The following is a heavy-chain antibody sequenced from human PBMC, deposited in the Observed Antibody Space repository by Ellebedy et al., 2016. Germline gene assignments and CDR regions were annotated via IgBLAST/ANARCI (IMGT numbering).Heavy chain of an antibody. CDR1: GESFSGFY. CDR2: INHSGST. CDR3: ARRKWFGESLHWNFDL. V-gene: IGHV4-34*01. J-gene: IGHJ2*01. Sequence: SETLSLTCAVYGESFSGFYWSWIRQSPGKGLEWIGEINHSGSTSYNPSLKSRVTISADRSKNQFSLNLRSVTVADTAVYYCARRKWFGESLHWNFDLWGRGTLVTVSS. D-gene: IGHD3-10*01.